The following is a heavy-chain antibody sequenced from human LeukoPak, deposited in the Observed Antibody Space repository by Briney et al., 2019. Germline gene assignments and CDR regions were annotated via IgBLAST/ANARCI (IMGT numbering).Heavy chain of an antibody. CDR2: INHSGST. V-gene: IGHV4-34*01. CDR1: GWSFSGYY. Sequence: SETLSLTCAVYGWSFSGYYWSWIRQPPGKGLEWIGEINHSGSTNYNPSLKSRVTISVDTSKNQFSLKLSSVTAADTAVYYCARTTVTQYYFDYWGQGTLVTVSS. D-gene: IGHD4-17*01. J-gene: IGHJ4*02. CDR3: ARTTVTQYYFDY.